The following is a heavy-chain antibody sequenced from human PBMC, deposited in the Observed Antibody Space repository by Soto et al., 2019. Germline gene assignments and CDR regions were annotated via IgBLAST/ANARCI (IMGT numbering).Heavy chain of an antibody. J-gene: IGHJ6*02. CDR2: ISYDGSNK. CDR1: GFTFSSYS. Sequence: LRLSCAASGFTFSSYSMNWVRQAPGKGLEWVAVISYDGSNKYYADSVKGRFTISRDNSKNTLYLQMNSLRAEDTAVYHCARGSRYSSGSYYYYYYGMDVWGQGTTVTVSS. CDR3: ARGSRYSSGSYYYYYYGMDV. D-gene: IGHD6-19*01. V-gene: IGHV3-30*03.